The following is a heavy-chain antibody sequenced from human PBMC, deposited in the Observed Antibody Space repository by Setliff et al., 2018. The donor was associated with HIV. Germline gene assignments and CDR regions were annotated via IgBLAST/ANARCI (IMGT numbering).Heavy chain of an antibody. J-gene: IGHJ4*02. D-gene: IGHD3-10*01. CDR2: IKQDGSEK. CDR1: GFTFKYAW. Sequence: PGGSLRLSCAASGFTFKYAWISWVRQAPGKGLEWVANIKQDGSEKYYVDSVKGRFTISRDNAKNSLYLQMNSLRAEDTAVYYCARDPHYYYYGSGSVVFDYWGQGTLVTVSS. CDR3: ARDPHYYYYGSGSVVFDY. V-gene: IGHV3-7*05.